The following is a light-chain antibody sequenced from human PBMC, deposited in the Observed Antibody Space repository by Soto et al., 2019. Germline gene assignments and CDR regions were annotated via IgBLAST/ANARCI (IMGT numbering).Light chain of an antibody. V-gene: IGKV1-5*03. Sequence: DILMTQSPTTLSASVGDRVTITCRASQSIGSWLAWYQQKPGKAPRLLIYKASTLESGVPSRFSGSGSGTEFILTISSLQPDDFASYYCQQYGSYSPWTFGQGTKVEIK. CDR1: QSIGSW. J-gene: IGKJ1*01. CDR3: QQYGSYSPWT. CDR2: KAS.